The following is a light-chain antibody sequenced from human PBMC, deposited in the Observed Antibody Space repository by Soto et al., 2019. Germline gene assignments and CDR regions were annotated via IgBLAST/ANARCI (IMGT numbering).Light chain of an antibody. CDR2: AAS. Sequence: DIQMTQSPSSLSASVGDRVTITCRASQSISSYLNWYQQKPGKAPKLLIYAASSLQSGVPSRFSGSGSGTDFTLTISSLQPEDFATYYCQQSYSTLPITFGQGTHWRL. J-gene: IGKJ5*01. CDR1: QSISSY. CDR3: QQSYSTLPIT. V-gene: IGKV1-39*01.